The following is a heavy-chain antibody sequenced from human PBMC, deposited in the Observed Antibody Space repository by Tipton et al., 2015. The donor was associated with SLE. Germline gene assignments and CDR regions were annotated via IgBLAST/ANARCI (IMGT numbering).Heavy chain of an antibody. CDR3: AGGILTGNAAFDI. V-gene: IGHV4-39*07. J-gene: IGHJ3*02. Sequence: TLSLTCSVSGDSITSGSYYWVWIRQPPGKGLEWIWRLHYRGRSYYQPSLKSRFTISVDTSKNQFSLKLSSVTAADTAVYYCAGGILTGNAAFDIWGPGTMVTVS. CDR2: LHYRGRS. CDR1: GDSITSGSYY. D-gene: IGHD3-9*01.